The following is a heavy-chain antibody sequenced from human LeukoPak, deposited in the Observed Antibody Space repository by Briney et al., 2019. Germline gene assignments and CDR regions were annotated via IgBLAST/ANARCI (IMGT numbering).Heavy chain of an antibody. CDR1: GGSISSGGYY. D-gene: IGHD6-19*01. V-gene: IGHV4-31*03. J-gene: IGHJ5*02. CDR3: ARVVAVAGNWFDP. Sequence: PSQTLSLTCTVSGGSISSGGYYWSWIRQHPGKGLEWIGYIYYSGSTYYNPSLKSRVTISVDTSKNQFSLKLSSVTAADTAVYYCARVVAVAGNWFDPWGQGTLVTVFS. CDR2: IYYSGST.